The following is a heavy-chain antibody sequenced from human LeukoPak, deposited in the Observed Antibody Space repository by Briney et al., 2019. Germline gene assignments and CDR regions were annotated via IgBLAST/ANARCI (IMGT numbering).Heavy chain of an antibody. CDR1: GFTFSSYA. D-gene: IGHD1-1*01. J-gene: IGHJ5*02. Sequence: GGSLRLSCAASGFTFSSYAMSGVREAPGKGLEWVSAISGSGGSTYYADSVKGRFTISRDNSKNTLYLQMNSLRAEDTAVYYCARRVNWKNWFDPWGQGTLVTVSS. CDR2: ISGSGGST. V-gene: IGHV3-23*01. CDR3: ARRVNWKNWFDP.